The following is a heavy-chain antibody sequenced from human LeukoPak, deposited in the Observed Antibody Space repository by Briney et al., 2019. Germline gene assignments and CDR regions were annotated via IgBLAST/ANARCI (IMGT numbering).Heavy chain of an antibody. D-gene: IGHD7-27*01. CDR3: ARVVSWGYYFDY. Sequence: SQTLSLTCTVSGGSISSGSYYWSWIRQPAGKGLEWIGRIYTSGSTNYNPSLRSRVTIPVDTSKNQFSLKLSSVTAADTAVYYCARVVSWGYYFDYWGQGTLVTVSS. J-gene: IGHJ4*02. CDR2: IYTSGST. V-gene: IGHV4-61*02. CDR1: GGSISSGSYY.